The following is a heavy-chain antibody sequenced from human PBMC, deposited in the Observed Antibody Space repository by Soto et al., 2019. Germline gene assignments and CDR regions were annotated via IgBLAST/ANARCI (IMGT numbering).Heavy chain of an antibody. CDR2: INSDGSST. J-gene: IGHJ4*02. D-gene: IGHD3-10*01. Sequence: GGSLRLSCAASGFTFSSYWMHWVRQAPGKGLVWVSRINSDGSSTSYADSAKGRFTISRDNAKNTLYLQMNSLRAEDTAVYYCARVITMVRGVIVSPPEWGQGTLVTVSS. CDR1: GFTFSSYW. CDR3: ARVITMVRGVIVSPPE. V-gene: IGHV3-74*01.